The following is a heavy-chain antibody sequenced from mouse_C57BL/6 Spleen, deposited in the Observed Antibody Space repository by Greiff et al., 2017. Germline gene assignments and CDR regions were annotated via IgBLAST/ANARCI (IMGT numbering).Heavy chain of an antibody. J-gene: IGHJ3*01. V-gene: IGHV1-9*01. D-gene: IGHD3-2*02. Sequence: VQLQESGAELMKPGASVKLSCKATGYTFTGYWIEWVKQRPGHGLEWIGEILPGSGSTNYNEKFKGKATLTVDKSSSTAYMQLSILTSEDTAVYYCARSGSGYLFAYWGQGTLVTVSA. CDR3: ARSGSGYLFAY. CDR2: ILPGSGST. CDR1: GYTFTGYW.